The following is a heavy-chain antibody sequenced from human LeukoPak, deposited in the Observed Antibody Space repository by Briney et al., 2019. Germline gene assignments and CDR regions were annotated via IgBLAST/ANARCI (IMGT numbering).Heavy chain of an antibody. CDR3: ARRTYYYDSSGYVSYFDY. CDR2: IYYSGST. Sequence: SQTLSLTCTVSGGSISSGSYYWGWIRQPPGKGLEWIGSIYYSGSTYYNPSLKSRVTISVDTSKNQFSLKLSSVTAADTAVYYCARRTYYYDSSGYVSYFDYWGQGTLVTVSS. J-gene: IGHJ4*02. D-gene: IGHD3-22*01. V-gene: IGHV4-39*01. CDR1: GGSISSGSYY.